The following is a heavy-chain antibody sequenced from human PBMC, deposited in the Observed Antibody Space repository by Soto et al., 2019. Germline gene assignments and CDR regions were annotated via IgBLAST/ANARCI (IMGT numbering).Heavy chain of an antibody. CDR2: INHRGST. D-gene: IGHD1-1*01. V-gene: IGHV4-34*01. CDR1: GGSFSGYC. CDR3: STTKWNHSLFDP. J-gene: IGHJ5*02. Sequence: SETLSLSCAVFGGSFSGYCWSWIRQPPGKGPEWIGEINHRGSTNYNPSLKSRVTMSVDTSKNQFSLKLTSMTAADTAVYYCSTTKWNHSLFDPWCQGTLVTVSS.